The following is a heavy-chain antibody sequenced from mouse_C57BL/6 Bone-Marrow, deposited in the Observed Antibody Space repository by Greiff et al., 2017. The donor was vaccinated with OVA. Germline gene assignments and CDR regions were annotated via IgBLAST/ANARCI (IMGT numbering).Heavy chain of an antibody. CDR1: GYTFTSYG. D-gene: IGHD1-1*01. Sequence: VQRVESGAELARPGASVKLSCKASGYTFTSYGISWVKQRTGQGLEWIGEIYPRSGNTYYNEKFKGKATLTADKSSSTAYMELRSLTSEDSAVYFCARSPYCGSSYCYAMDYWGQGTSVTVSS. V-gene: IGHV1-81*01. J-gene: IGHJ4*01. CDR3: ARSPYCGSSYCYAMDY. CDR2: IYPRSGNT.